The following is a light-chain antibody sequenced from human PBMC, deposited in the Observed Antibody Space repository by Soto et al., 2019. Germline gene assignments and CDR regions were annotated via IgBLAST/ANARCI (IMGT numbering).Light chain of an antibody. CDR1: QDIRND. Sequence: AIQMTQSPSSLSASVGDRVTITCRASQDIRNDLAWYQQKPGQAPHLLIFAAFNLQSGVPSRFSGGGSGTHFTLTISSLQPDDFATYYCLQYSNFSWTFGQGPKVDIK. CDR2: AAF. CDR3: LQYSNFSWT. V-gene: IGKV1-6*01. J-gene: IGKJ1*01.